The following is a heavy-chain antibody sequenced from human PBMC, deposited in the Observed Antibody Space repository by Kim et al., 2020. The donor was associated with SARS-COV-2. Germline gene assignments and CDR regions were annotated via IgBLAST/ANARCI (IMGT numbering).Heavy chain of an antibody. V-gene: IGHV3-30*04. Sequence: GGSLRLSCAASGFTFSSYAMHWVRQAPGKGLEWVAVISYDGSNKYYADSVKGRFTISRDNSKNTLYLQMNSLRAEDTAVYYCARGEGGGYGMACYWGREPWSPSPQ. D-gene: IGHD5-12*01. CDR3: ARGEGGGYGMACY. CDR2: ISYDGSNK. J-gene: IGHJ4*02. CDR1: GFTFSSYA.